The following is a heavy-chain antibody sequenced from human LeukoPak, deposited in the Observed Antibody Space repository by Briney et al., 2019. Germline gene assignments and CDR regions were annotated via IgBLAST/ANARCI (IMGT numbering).Heavy chain of an antibody. CDR2: IIPIFGTA. CDR1: GGTFSSYA. J-gene: IGHJ4*02. D-gene: IGHD3-22*01. V-gene: IGHV1-69*05. Sequence: GSSVKVSCKASGGTFSSYAISWVRQAPGQGLEWMGGIIPIFGTANYAQKVQGRVTMTTDTSTSTVYMELRSLRSDDTAVYYCARGLPPRRNSDSSGYYSYYFDYWGQGSLVTVSS. CDR3: ARGLPPRRNSDSSGYYSYYFDY.